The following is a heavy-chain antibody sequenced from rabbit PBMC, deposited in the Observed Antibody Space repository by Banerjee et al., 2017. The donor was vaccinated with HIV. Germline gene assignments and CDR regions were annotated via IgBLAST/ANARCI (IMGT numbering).Heavy chain of an antibody. D-gene: IGHD2-1*01. Sequence: QELVESGGGLVTLGGSLKLSCKGSGFDFSSYYMSWVRQAPGKGLEWIACIDAGSTGNTYYVNWAKGRFTISKTSSTTVTLQMTSLTAADTATYFCARRDYNYLTGDYATTMGLKLWGQGTLVTVS. J-gene: IGHJ3*01. CDR3: ARRDYNYLTGDYATTMGLKL. CDR1: GFDFSSYY. CDR2: IDAGSTGNT. V-gene: IGHV1S40*01.